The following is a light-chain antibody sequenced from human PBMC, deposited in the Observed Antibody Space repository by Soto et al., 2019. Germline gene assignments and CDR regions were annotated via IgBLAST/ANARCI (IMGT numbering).Light chain of an antibody. Sequence: EIVLTQSPGTLSLSPGERATLSCRASQSVSSSYLAWYQQKPGQAPRLLIYGASSRATGIPDRFSGSGSGTDFNLTSSRLEPEDFAVYYCQQYGSSPLLPFGGGTKVEIK. CDR1: QSVSSSY. V-gene: IGKV3-20*01. J-gene: IGKJ4*01. CDR2: GAS. CDR3: QQYGSSPLLP.